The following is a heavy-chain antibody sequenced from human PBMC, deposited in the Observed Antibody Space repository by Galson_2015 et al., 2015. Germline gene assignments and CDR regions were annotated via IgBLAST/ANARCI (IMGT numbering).Heavy chain of an antibody. CDR1: GFTFSSYS. J-gene: IGHJ3*02. Sequence: SLRLSCAASGFTFSSYSMNWVRQAPGKGLEWVSSISSSSSYIYYADSVKGRFTISRDNAKNSLYLQMNSLRAEDTAVYYCARGTSGGTIFGVVIHGAFDIWGQGTMVTVSS. CDR3: ARGTSGGTIFGVVIHGAFDI. V-gene: IGHV3-21*01. CDR2: ISSSSSYI. D-gene: IGHD3-3*01.